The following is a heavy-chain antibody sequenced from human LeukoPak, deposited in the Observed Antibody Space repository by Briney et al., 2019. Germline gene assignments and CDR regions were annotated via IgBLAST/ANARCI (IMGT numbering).Heavy chain of an antibody. Sequence: RASETLSLTCAVYGGSFSGYYWSWIRQPPGKGLEWIGEINHSGSTNYNPSLKSRVTISVDTSKNQFSLKLSSVTAADTAVYYCASSRLGITGFIGGFDYWGQGTLVTVSS. J-gene: IGHJ4*02. CDR1: GGSFSGYY. CDR2: INHSGST. CDR3: ASSRLGITGFIGGFDY. D-gene: IGHD1-20*01. V-gene: IGHV4-34*01.